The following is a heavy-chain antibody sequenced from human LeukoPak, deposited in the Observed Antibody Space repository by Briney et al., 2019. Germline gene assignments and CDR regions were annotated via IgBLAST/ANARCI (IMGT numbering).Heavy chain of an antibody. Sequence: GGSLRLSCAASGFTFGSYAMSWVRQAPGKGLEWVSFISPSGDRTSNADSVEGRFTISRNNPRNTLYLQMNSLRDEDTAVYYCAIMHGYYDGSGYWVQWGQGTLVTVSS. V-gene: IGHV3-23*01. J-gene: IGHJ4*02. CDR1: GFTFGSYA. D-gene: IGHD3-22*01. CDR3: AIMHGYYDGSGYWVQ. CDR2: ISPSGDRT.